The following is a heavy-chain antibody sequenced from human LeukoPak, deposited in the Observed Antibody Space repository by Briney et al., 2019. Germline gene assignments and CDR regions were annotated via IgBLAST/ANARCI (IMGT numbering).Heavy chain of an antibody. Sequence: GGSLGLSCTASGFTFNNYAMSWVRQAPGKGLEWVSAISGSADSTYYADSVKGRFTISRDNSKNTLYLQMNSLRAEATAVYYCAKDEGQQQLEYYFDYWGQGTLVTVSS. D-gene: IGHD6-13*01. CDR2: ISGSADST. CDR3: AKDEGQQQLEYYFDY. V-gene: IGHV3-23*01. CDR1: GFTFNNYA. J-gene: IGHJ4*02.